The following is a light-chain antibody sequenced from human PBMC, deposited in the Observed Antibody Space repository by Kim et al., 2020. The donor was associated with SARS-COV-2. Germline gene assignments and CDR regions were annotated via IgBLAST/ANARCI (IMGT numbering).Light chain of an antibody. CDR3: LHHHGFPPHT. Sequence: DIQMTQSPSSLSASVGDRVTITCRASQGIRNDLDWYQQKPGKAPKRLIYSASSLQSGVPSRFSGSGSGTEFTLTINSLQPEDFATYYCLHHHGFPPHTFGQGTKLEIK. CDR1: QGIRND. J-gene: IGKJ2*01. V-gene: IGKV1-17*01. CDR2: SAS.